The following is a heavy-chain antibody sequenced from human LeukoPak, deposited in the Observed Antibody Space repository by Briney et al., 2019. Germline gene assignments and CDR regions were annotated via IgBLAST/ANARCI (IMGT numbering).Heavy chain of an antibody. D-gene: IGHD1-1*01. CDR3: ARGPYNWEGVWFDP. V-gene: IGHV1-2*02. Sequence: ASVKVSCKASGYTFTGYYMHWVRQAPGQGLEWMGWINPNSGGTNYAQKFQGRVTMTRDTSISTAYMELSRLRSDDTAVYYCARGPYNWEGVWFDPWGQGTLVTVSS. J-gene: IGHJ5*02. CDR1: GYTFTGYY. CDR2: INPNSGGT.